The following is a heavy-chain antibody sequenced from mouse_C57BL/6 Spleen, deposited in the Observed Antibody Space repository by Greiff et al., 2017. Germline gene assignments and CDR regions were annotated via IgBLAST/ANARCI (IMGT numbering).Heavy chain of an antibody. Sequence: VQLQESGPGLVQPSQSLSITCTVSGFSLTSYGVHWVRQSPGKGLEWLGVIWSGGSTDYNAAFISRLGISKDNSKSQVFFKMNSLQADDTAIYYCASLTGNYAMDYWGQGTSVTVSS. CDR3: ASLTGNYAMDY. CDR1: GFSLTSYG. J-gene: IGHJ4*01. CDR2: IWSGGST. D-gene: IGHD4-1*01. V-gene: IGHV2-2*01.